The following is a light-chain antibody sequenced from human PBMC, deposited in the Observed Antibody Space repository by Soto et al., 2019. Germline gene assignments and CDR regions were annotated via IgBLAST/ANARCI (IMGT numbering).Light chain of an antibody. CDR1: SSDVGGYNY. Sequence: QSALTQPASVSGSPGQSITISCTGTSSDVGGYNYVSWYQQHPGKAPKLMMYDVNTRPSGVSNRFSGSKSGNTASLTISGLQAEDEADYYCSSYPSSISFGGGTQLTVL. CDR2: DVN. J-gene: IGLJ2*01. CDR3: SSYPSSIS. V-gene: IGLV2-14*01.